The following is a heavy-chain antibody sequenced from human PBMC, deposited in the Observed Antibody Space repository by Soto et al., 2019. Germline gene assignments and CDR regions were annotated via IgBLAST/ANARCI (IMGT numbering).Heavy chain of an antibody. J-gene: IGHJ4*02. CDR3: ARIHYDSSGYYRFDY. D-gene: IGHD3-22*01. V-gene: IGHV2-70*04. CDR1: GFSLSTSGMR. Sequence: SGPTWEPTQTLTLTCTFSGFSLSTSGMRVSWIRQPPGKALEWLARIDWDDDKFYSTSLKTRLTISKDTSKNQVVLTMTNMDPVDTATYYCARIHYDSSGYYRFDYWGQGTLVTVSS. CDR2: IDWDDDK.